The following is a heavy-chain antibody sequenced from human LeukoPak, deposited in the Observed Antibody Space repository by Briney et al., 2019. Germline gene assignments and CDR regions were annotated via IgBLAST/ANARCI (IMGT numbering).Heavy chain of an antibody. CDR3: ARGLVAAGKDY. CDR2: IYHSGST. Sequence: SETLSLTCAVSGGSISSGNWWSWVRQPPGKGLEWIGQIYHSGSTNYNPSLKSRVTISVEKSKNQFSLNLTSVTAADTAVYYCARGLVAAGKDYWGQGTLVTVSS. CDR1: GGSISSGNW. D-gene: IGHD6-13*01. J-gene: IGHJ4*02. V-gene: IGHV4-4*02.